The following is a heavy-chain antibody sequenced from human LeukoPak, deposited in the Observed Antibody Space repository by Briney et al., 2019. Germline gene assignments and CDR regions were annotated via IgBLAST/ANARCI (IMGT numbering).Heavy chain of an antibody. CDR2: IYYSGST. CDR3: ATVTGTTGWSDP. V-gene: IGHV4-30-4*08. Sequence: PSETLSLTCTVSGGSISSGDYYWSWIRQPPGKGLEWIGYIYYSGSTYYNPSLKSRVTISVDTSKNQFSLKLSSVTAADTAVYYCATVTGTTGWSDPWGQGTLVTVSS. D-gene: IGHD1-7*01. CDR1: GGSISSGDYY. J-gene: IGHJ5*02.